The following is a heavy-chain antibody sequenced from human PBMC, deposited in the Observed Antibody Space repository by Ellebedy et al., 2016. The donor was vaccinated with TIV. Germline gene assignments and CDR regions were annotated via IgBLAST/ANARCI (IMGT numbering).Heavy chain of an antibody. Sequence: GESLKISCRASGFSFSAFYMSWIRQAPGKGLEWISYISGSGSNIQYADSVKGRFTISRDNAKNSLYLEMNSLRADDPAVYYCAREDIVVVRDGMDVWGQGTTVTVSS. V-gene: IGHV3-11*04. CDR1: GFSFSAFY. J-gene: IGHJ6*02. CDR2: ISGSGSNI. D-gene: IGHD2-15*01. CDR3: AREDIVVVRDGMDV.